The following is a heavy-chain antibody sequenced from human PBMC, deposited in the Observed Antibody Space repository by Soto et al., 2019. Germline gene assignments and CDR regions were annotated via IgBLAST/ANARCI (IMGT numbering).Heavy chain of an antibody. Sequence: ASVKVSCKASGYTFTSYYMHWVRQAPGQGLEWMGIINPSGGSTSYAQKFQGRVTMTRDTSTSTVYMELSSLRSEDTAVYYCAREGRRPYSRSWAIDYWGQGTPVPVSS. D-gene: IGHD6-13*01. J-gene: IGHJ4*02. CDR1: GYTFTSYY. CDR3: AREGRRPYSRSWAIDY. V-gene: IGHV1-46*01. CDR2: INPSGGST.